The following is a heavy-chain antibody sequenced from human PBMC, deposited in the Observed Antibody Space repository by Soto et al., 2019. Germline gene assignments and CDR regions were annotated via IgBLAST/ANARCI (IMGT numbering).Heavy chain of an antibody. J-gene: IGHJ4*01. CDR1: GYRLTDFW. Sequence: GESLKISCTASGYRLTDFWIGWVRQMPGKGLEWVAITNGDSIARYSPSFQGRVTISVDKSINTAYLQWRSLQASDSAMYFCARPKYFDSEYWGLGTLVTVSS. V-gene: IGHV5-51*01. CDR2: TNGDSIA. CDR3: ARPKYFDSEY. D-gene: IGHD3-9*01.